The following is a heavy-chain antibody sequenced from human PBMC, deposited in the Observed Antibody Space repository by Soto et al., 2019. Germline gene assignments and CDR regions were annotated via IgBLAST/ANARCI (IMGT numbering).Heavy chain of an antibody. CDR3: VREYCSSTSCYFDY. D-gene: IGHD2-2*01. J-gene: IGHJ4*02. CDR2: IYYSGST. CDR1: GGSISSYY. Sequence: SETLSLTCTVSGGSISSYYWSWIRQPPGKGLEWIGYIYYSGSTNYNPSLKSRVTISVDTSKNQFSLKLSSVTAADTAVYYCVREYCSSTSCYFDYWGQGTLVTVSS. V-gene: IGHV4-59*01.